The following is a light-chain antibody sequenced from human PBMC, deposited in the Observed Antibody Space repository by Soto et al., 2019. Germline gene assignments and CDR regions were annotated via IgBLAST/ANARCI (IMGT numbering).Light chain of an antibody. CDR1: QSVSSSY. Sequence: EIVLTQSPGTLSLSPGERATLSCRVSQSVSSSYLAWYQQKPGQAPRLLIYGASSRATGIPDRFSGSGSGTDFTLTISRLEPEDFAVYYCQQYGSSPPKLTFGGGTKVEIK. CDR2: GAS. V-gene: IGKV3-20*01. J-gene: IGKJ4*01. CDR3: QQYGSSPPKLT.